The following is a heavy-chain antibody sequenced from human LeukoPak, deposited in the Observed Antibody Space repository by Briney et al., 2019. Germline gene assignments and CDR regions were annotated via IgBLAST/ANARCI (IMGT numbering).Heavy chain of an antibody. CDR2: IYYSGST. D-gene: IGHD7-27*01. V-gene: IGHV4-59*12. J-gene: IGHJ4*02. CDR3: AREGWGYYFDF. Sequence: SETLSLTCTVSGGSISSYYWSWIRQPPGKGLEWIGYIYYSGSTNYNPSLKSRVTISVDTSKNQFSLKLSSVTAADTAVYYCAREGWGYYFDFWGQGTLVTVSS. CDR1: GGSISSYY.